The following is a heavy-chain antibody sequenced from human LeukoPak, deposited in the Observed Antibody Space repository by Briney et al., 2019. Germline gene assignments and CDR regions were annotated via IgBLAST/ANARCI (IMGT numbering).Heavy chain of an antibody. CDR3: AKHSVLTGSGYAFDI. J-gene: IGHJ3*02. Sequence: TSETLSLTCTVPGGSISNYYWSWIRQSPGKGLEWIGYIHYSGGTKYNPSLKSRVTISVDTSMNQFSLKLSSVTAADTAIYSCAKHSVLTGSGYAFDIWGQGTVVTVSS. CDR1: GGSISNYY. D-gene: IGHD3-9*01. CDR2: IHYSGGT. V-gene: IGHV4-59*08.